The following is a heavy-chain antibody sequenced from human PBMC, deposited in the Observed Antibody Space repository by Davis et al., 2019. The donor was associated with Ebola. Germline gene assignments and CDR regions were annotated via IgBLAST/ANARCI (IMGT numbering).Heavy chain of an antibody. D-gene: IGHD5-12*01. J-gene: IGHJ6*02. Sequence: SETLSLTCTVSGGTISPYYWSWIRQPPGTGLEWTGYLYYSGSTNSNPSLKSRVTISVDTSKNKFSLKLSSVTAADTAVYYCARGVGYSGYDILYYYYYGMDVWGQGTTVTVSS. CDR2: LYYSGST. CDR3: ARGVGYSGYDILYYYYYGMDV. V-gene: IGHV4-59*08. CDR1: GGTISPYY.